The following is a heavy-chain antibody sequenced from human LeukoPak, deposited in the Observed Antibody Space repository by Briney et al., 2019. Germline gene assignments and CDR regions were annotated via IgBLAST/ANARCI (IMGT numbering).Heavy chain of an antibody. CDR2: INEDGSQK. D-gene: IGHD6-6*01. CDR3: ASSTYSSSPS. CDR1: GFTFTNYW. Sequence: GGSLRLSCAASGFTFTNYWMIWVRQAPGKGLEWVANINEDGSQKYYVGSVEGRFTISRDNAKNSLYLQMNSLKAEDTAVYYCASSTYSSSPSWGQGPLVTVSS. V-gene: IGHV3-7*01. J-gene: IGHJ5*02.